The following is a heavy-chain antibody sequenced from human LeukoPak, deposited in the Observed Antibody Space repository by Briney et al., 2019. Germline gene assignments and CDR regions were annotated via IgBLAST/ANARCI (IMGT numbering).Heavy chain of an antibody. CDR3: ARDEVPAAYSTFDY. V-gene: IGHV1-18*01. J-gene: IGHJ4*02. CDR1: GYTFTSYG. D-gene: IGHD2-2*01. Sequence: GASVKVSCKASGYTFTSYGISWVRQAPGQGLEWMGWISAYNGNTNYAQKLQGRVTMTTDTSTSTAYMELRSLRSDDAAVYYCARDEVPAAYSTFDYWGQGTLVTVSS. CDR2: ISAYNGNT.